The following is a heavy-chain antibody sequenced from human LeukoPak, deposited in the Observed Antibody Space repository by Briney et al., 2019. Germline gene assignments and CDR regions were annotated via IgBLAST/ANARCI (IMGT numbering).Heavy chain of an antibody. Sequence: SVTVSCKASGYTFTGYYMHWVRQAPGQGLEWMGRINPNSGGTNYAQKFQGRVTMTRDTSISTAYMELSRLRSDDTAVYYCASPGYSYGPNYYYYGMDVWGQGTTVTVSS. CDR1: GYTFTGYY. CDR2: INPNSGGT. V-gene: IGHV1-2*06. J-gene: IGHJ6*02. CDR3: ASPGYSYGPNYYYYGMDV. D-gene: IGHD5-18*01.